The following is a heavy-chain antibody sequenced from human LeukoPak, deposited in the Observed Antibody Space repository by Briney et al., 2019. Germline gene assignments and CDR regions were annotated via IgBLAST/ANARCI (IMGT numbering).Heavy chain of an antibody. CDR3: ARDATVRGPYGGHHFYSYMDV. D-gene: IGHD3-10*01. J-gene: IGHJ6*03. Sequence: SVKVSCKASGGTFSSYAISWVRQAPGQGLEWMGGIIPIFGTANYAQKFQGRVTITADESTSTSYMELSSLRSEDTAVYYCARDATVRGPYGGHHFYSYMDVWGKGTTVTVS. CDR1: GGTFSSYA. CDR2: IIPIFGTA. V-gene: IGHV1-69*13.